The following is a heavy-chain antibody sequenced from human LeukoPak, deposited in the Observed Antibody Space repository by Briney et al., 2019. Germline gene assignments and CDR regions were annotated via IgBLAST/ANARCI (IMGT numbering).Heavy chain of an antibody. V-gene: IGHV3-30*02. Sequence: GGSLRLSCAASGFTFSSDGIHWVRQAPGKELEWVAFVSNNGIDKHYGDSVQGRFSISRDNSKNTLYLEMKSLRVEDTAMYYCAKGITRDSYYLDYWGQGTLVTVSS. CDR2: VSNNGIDK. CDR3: AKGITRDSYYLDY. CDR1: GFTFSSDG. D-gene: IGHD1-20*01. J-gene: IGHJ4*02.